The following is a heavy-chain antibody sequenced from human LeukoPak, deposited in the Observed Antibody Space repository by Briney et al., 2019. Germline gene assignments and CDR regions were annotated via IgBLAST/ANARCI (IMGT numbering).Heavy chain of an antibody. J-gene: IGHJ3*02. CDR2: ISSSGSTI. CDR1: GFTFSDYY. Sequence: GGSLRLSCAASGFTFSDYYMSWIRQAPGKGLEWVSYISSSGSTIYYADSVKGRFTIPRDNAKNSLYLQMNSLRAEDTAVYYCAREVDHDAFDIWGQGTMVTVSS. CDR3: AREVDHDAFDI. V-gene: IGHV3-11*04. D-gene: IGHD2-2*01.